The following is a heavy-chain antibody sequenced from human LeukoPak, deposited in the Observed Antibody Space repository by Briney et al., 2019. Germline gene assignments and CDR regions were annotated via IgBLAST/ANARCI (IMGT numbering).Heavy chain of an antibody. Sequence: PGGSLRLSCAASGFTFSSYGMHWVRQAPGKGLEWVAFLRYDGSNKYYADSVKGRFTISRDNSKNTLYLQMNSLRAEDTAVYYCAKDRAYYYDSSGYSSPDYWGQGTLVTVSS. V-gene: IGHV3-30*02. CDR1: GFTFSSYG. J-gene: IGHJ4*02. CDR3: AKDRAYYYDSSGYSSPDY. D-gene: IGHD3-22*01. CDR2: LRYDGSNK.